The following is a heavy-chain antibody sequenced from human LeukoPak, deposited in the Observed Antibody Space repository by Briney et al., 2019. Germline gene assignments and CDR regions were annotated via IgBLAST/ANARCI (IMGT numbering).Heavy chain of an antibody. CDR2: ISGGGANT. CDR1: GFTFSSYA. J-gene: IGHJ4*02. CDR3: AKGPAKGSPYYFDY. Sequence: GGSLRLSCAASGFTFSSYAMSWVHQAPGKGLEWVSGISGGGANTCYADSVKGRFTISRDNSKNTLYLQMNSLRAEDTAVYYCAKGPAKGSPYYFDYWGQGTLVTVSS. D-gene: IGHD4/OR15-4a*01. V-gene: IGHV3-23*01.